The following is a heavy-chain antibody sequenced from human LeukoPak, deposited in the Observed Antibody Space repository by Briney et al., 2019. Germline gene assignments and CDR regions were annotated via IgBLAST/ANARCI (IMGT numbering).Heavy chain of an antibody. D-gene: IGHD5-12*01. J-gene: IGHJ4*02. V-gene: IGHV1-8*01. CDR1: GYTFTSYD. CDR2: MNPNSGNT. Sequence: ASVKVSCKASGYTFTSYDINWVRQATGQGLEWMGWMNPNSGNTGYAQKFQGRVTMTRNTSISTAYMELSSLRSEDTAVYYCARGRVGGYSGYDPLYYFDYWGQGTLVTVSS. CDR3: ARGRVGGYSGYDPLYYFDY.